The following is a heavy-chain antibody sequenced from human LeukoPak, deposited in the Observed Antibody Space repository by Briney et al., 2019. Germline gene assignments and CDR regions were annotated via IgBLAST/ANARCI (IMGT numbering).Heavy chain of an antibody. V-gene: IGHV5-51*01. CDR2: IYPGDSDT. J-gene: IGHJ4*02. CDR3: ARWTASSIVVVTAIPGYFDY. D-gene: IGHD2-21*02. Sequence: GESLKISCKTSGYSFAFYWIGWVRQMPGKGLECMGIIYPGDSDTRYSPSFQGRVTISADKSISTAYLQWSNLKASDAAMYYCARWTASSIVVVTAIPGYFDYWGQGTLVNAYS. CDR1: GYSFAFYW.